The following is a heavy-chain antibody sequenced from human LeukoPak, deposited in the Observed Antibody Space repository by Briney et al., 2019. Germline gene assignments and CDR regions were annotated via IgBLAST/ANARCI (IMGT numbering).Heavy chain of an antibody. J-gene: IGHJ4*02. D-gene: IGHD3-22*01. CDR2: IYYSGST. CDR1: GGSISSSSYY. CDR3: ASRGTYYYDSSGYYYGL. Sequence: SETLSLTCTVSGGSISSSSYYWGWIRQPPGKGLEWIGSIYYSGSTYYNPSLKSRVTISVDTSKNQFSLKLSSVTAADTAVYYCASRGTYYYDSSGYYYGLRGQGTLVTVSS. V-gene: IGHV4-39*01.